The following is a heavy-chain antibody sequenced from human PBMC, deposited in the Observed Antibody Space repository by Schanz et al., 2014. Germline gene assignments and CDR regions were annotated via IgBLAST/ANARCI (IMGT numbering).Heavy chain of an antibody. Sequence: EVQLLESGGGLVEPGGSLRLSCAASGFSFSSYAMGWVRQARGKGLEWVAILWHDGSKKYYADSVKGRFTVSRDNSKNTLYLQLNSLRAEDTAVYYCAKDRSWDYDSSGYFDYWGQGTLVTVSS. J-gene: IGHJ4*02. CDR3: AKDRSWDYDSSGYFDY. CDR1: GFSFSSYA. CDR2: LWHDGSKK. D-gene: IGHD3-22*01. V-gene: IGHV3-23*03.